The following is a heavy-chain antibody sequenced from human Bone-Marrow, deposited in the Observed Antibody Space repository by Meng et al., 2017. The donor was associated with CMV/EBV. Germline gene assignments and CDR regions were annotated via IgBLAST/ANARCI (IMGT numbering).Heavy chain of an antibody. CDR3: AHSGRSITIFGVVLNPPGSSFDY. CDR2: IYWTDDK. J-gene: IGHJ4*02. D-gene: IGHD3-3*01. Sequence: SGPTLVQPTQPLTLTCTFSGLSLSTSGVGVGWIRQPPGKALEWLALIYWTDDKRYSPSLKNRLTITKDTSKNQVVLTMTNMDPVDTATYYCAHSGRSITIFGVVLNPPGSSFDYWGQGTLVTVSS. CDR1: GLSLSTSGVG. V-gene: IGHV2-5*01.